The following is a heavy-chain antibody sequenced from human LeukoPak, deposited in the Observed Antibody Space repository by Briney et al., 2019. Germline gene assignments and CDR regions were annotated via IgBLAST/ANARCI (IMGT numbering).Heavy chain of an antibody. D-gene: IGHD6-13*01. CDR3: AKDRAIAAAGYYFDF. V-gene: IGHV3-30-3*01. Sequence: GKSLRLSCAASGFTFSNYPMHWVRQAPGKGLERVPVISVDGRDTHYADSVKGRFTISRDNSKSTLYLQMNSVRVEDPAIYYCAKDRAIAAAGYYFDFWGQGTLVTVSS. CDR2: ISVDGRDT. CDR1: GFTFSNYP. J-gene: IGHJ4*02.